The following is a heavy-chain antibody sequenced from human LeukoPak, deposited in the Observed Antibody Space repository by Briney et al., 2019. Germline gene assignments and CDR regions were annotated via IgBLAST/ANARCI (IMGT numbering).Heavy chain of an antibody. CDR1: VYTLTELS. CDR3: ATDGRYCSSTSCYGYYYYGMDV. D-gene: IGHD2-2*01. J-gene: IGHJ6*02. CDR2: FDPEDGET. V-gene: IGHV1-24*01. Sequence: GASVKDSCKVSVYTLTELSMHWVRQAPGKGLEWMGGFDPEDGETIYAQKFQGRVTMTEDTSTDTAYMELSSLRSEDTAVYYCATDGRYCSSTSCYGYYYYGMDVWGQGTTVTVSS.